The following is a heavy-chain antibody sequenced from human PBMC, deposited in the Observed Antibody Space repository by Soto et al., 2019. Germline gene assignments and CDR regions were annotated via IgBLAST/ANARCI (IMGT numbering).Heavy chain of an antibody. J-gene: IGHJ6*02. CDR1: GFTFSSYA. D-gene: IGHD6-6*01. CDR3: AKGARSSYYYGLDV. Sequence: EVQLLESGGGLIQPGGSLRLSCAASGFTFSSYAMSWVRQAPGKGLEWVSGTTGSGGSTFYADSVKGRFTISRDNSESTLYLQMNSLRAEYTALYYCAKGARSSYYYGLDVWGQGTTVTVSS. CDR2: TTGSGGST. V-gene: IGHV3-23*01.